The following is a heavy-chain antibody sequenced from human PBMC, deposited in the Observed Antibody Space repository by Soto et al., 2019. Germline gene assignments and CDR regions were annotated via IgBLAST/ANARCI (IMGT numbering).Heavy chain of an antibody. V-gene: IGHV3-9*01. J-gene: IGHJ3*02. CDR3: ARDVRGEDAFDI. CDR1: GFIFDDYA. CDR2: ISWNSGSI. Sequence: SLRLSCAASGFIFDDYAMHWVRQAPGKGLEWVSGISWNSGSIGYADSVKGRFTISRDNAKNSLYLQMNSLRAEDTAVYYCARDVRGEDAFDIWGQGTMVTV. D-gene: IGHD3-16*01.